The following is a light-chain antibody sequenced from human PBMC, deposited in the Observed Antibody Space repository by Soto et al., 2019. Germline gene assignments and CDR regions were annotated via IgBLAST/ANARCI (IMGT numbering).Light chain of an antibody. CDR2: HNY. Sequence: QAVVTQPPSASGTPGQRVTISCSGSSSNIGSDFVYWYQQLPGTAPKLLIYHNYQRPSGVPDRFSGSKSGTSASLAISDLRSEDEGDYYCSAWDDSLKGYVFGAGTKLTVL. V-gene: IGLV1-47*01. CDR1: SSNIGSDF. CDR3: SAWDDSLKGYV. J-gene: IGLJ1*01.